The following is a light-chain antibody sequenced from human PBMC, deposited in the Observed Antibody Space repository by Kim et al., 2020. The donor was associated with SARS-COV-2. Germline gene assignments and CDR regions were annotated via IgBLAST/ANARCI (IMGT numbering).Light chain of an antibody. CDR3: SSYTSSSTPVV. V-gene: IGLV2-14*03. J-gene: IGLJ2*01. CDR1: SSDVGGYNY. Sequence: QSALTQPASVSGSPGQSITISCTGTSSDVGGYNYVSWYQQHPGKAPKPMIYDVSNRPSGVSNRFSGSKSGNTASLTISGLQAEDEADYYCSSYTSSSTPVVFGGGTQLTVL. CDR2: DVS.